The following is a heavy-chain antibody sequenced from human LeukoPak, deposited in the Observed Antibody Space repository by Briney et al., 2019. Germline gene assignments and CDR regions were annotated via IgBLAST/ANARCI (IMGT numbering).Heavy chain of an antibody. CDR1: GFTFSNFL. Sequence: GGSLRLSCAASGFTFSNFLMTWVRQAPGKGPEWVSAISGSGGDTYYADSVKGRFTISRDNSKNTLYLQMNSLRAEDTAVYYCAKKGATTGDFDYWGQGALVTVSS. CDR2: ISGSGGDT. J-gene: IGHJ4*02. CDR3: AKKGATTGDFDY. V-gene: IGHV3-23*01. D-gene: IGHD1-26*01.